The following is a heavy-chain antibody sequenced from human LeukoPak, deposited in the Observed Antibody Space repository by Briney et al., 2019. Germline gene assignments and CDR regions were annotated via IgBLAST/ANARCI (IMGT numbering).Heavy chain of an antibody. CDR1: GFTVSSNY. Sequence: PGGSLRLSCAASGFTVSSNYMNWVRQAPGKGREWVSVIFSGGSTYYADSVKGRFTISRDNSRNTLYLQMNSLRAEDTAVYYCARGSEAATIFYWGQGTLVTVSS. D-gene: IGHD3-3*01. J-gene: IGHJ4*02. CDR2: IFSGGST. V-gene: IGHV3-53*01. CDR3: ARGSEAATIFY.